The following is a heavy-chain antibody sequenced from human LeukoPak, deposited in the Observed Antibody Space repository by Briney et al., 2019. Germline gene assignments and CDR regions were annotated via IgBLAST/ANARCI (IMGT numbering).Heavy chain of an antibody. CDR2: NSGGSS. CDR1: GFTFSTYG. Sequence: PGGSLRLSCAASGFTFSTYGVYWVRQAPGKGLEWVSSNSGGSSYYADSVKGRFTISRDNSKNTLYLQMNSLRAEDTAVYYCARGENTYIDYWGQGTLVTVSS. J-gene: IGHJ4*02. V-gene: IGHV3-23*01. D-gene: IGHD3-16*01. CDR3: ARGENTYIDY.